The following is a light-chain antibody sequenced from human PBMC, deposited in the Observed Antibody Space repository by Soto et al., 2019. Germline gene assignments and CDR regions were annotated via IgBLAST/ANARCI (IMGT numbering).Light chain of an antibody. J-gene: IGKJ4*01. V-gene: IGKV3-11*01. CDR3: QQRSDWPST. CDR2: DAS. Sequence: EIVLTQSPATLSLSPGDRATLSCRASQSVGSYLGWYQQRPGQAPRLLIYDASNRATGIPARFSGSGSGTDFTLTISSLEPEDFAVYYLQQRSDWPSTCGGGTKVEIK. CDR1: QSVGSY.